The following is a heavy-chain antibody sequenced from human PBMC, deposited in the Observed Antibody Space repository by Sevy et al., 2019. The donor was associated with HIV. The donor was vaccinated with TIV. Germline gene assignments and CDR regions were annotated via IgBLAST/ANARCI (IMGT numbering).Heavy chain of an antibody. CDR2: IHNNIGST. J-gene: IGHJ4*02. V-gene: IGHV4-59*08. Sequence: GSLRLSCSVSDDSINSYYWSWIRQPPGKGLEWIGYIHNNIGSTCYNPSLTSRVTISVDTSKNQFSLKLASVTAADTAVYYCARGAVVIGTAATPVLDIWGQGSLVTVSS. CDR3: ARGAVVIGTAATPVLDI. D-gene: IGHD2-2*01. CDR1: DDSINSYY.